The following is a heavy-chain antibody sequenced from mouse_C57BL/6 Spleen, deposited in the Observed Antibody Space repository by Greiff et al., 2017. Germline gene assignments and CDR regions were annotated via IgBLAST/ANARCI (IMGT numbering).Heavy chain of an antibody. D-gene: IGHD2-3*01. CDR3: ARRDDGYIYYAMDY. CDR2: IYPGDGDT. CDR1: GYAFSSYW. Sequence: QVKLQQSGAELVKPGASVKISCKASGYAFSSYWMNWVKQRPGKGLEWIGQIYPGDGDTNYNGKFKGKATLTADKSSSTAYMQLSSLTSEDSAVYFCARRDDGYIYYAMDYWGQGTSVTVSS. J-gene: IGHJ4*01. V-gene: IGHV1-80*01.